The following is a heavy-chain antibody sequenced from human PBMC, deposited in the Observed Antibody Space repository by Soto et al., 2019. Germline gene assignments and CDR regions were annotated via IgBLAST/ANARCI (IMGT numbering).Heavy chain of an antibody. CDR3: ASSIAVADPYYYYGMDV. CDR1: GGTFSSYA. D-gene: IGHD6-19*01. J-gene: IGHJ6*02. Sequence: GASVKVSCKASGGTFSSYAISWVRQAPGQGLEWMGGIIPIFGTANYAQKFQGRVTITADESTSTAYMELSSLRSEDTAVYYCASSIAVADPYYYYGMDVWGHGTTVTVSS. V-gene: IGHV1-69*13. CDR2: IIPIFGTA.